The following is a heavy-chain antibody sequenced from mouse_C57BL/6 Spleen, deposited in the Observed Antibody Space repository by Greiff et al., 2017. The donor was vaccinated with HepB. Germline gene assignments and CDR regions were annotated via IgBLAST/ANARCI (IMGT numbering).Heavy chain of an antibody. D-gene: IGHD1-1*01. V-gene: IGHV2-2*01. CDR3: ARNGSYGSSYYYFDY. Sequence: QVQLKQSGPGLVQPSQSLSITCTVSGFSLTSYGVHWVRQSPGKGLEWLGVIWSGGSTDYNAAFISRLSISKDNSKSQVFFKMNSLQADDTAIYYCARNGSYGSSYYYFDYWGQGTTLTVSS. CDR1: GFSLTSYG. CDR2: IWSGGST. J-gene: IGHJ2*01.